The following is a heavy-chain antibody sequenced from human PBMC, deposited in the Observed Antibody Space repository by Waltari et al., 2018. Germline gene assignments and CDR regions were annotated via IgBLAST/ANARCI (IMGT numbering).Heavy chain of an antibody. CDR2: INHSGST. J-gene: IGHJ4*02. CDR3: ARGIKLLWFRELASLDY. D-gene: IGHD3-10*01. V-gene: IGHV4-34*01. CDR1: GGSFSGYY. Sequence: QVQLQQWGAGLLKPSETLPLTCAVNGGSFSGYYWSWIRQPPGKGLEWIGEINHSGSTNYNPSLKSRVTISVDTSKNQFSLKLSSVTAADTAVYYCARGIKLLWFRELASLDYWGQGTLVTVSS.